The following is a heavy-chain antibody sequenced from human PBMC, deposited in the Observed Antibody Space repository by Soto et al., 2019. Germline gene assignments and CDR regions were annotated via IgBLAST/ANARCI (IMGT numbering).Heavy chain of an antibody. Sequence: GESRKISCKGSGYSFTSYWIGWVRQMPGKGLEWMGIIYPGDSDTRYSPSFQGQVTISADKSISTAYLQWSSLTASDTAMYYCARSEGGLARRAFMIYFYYGMDVWGQGTTVTVSS. V-gene: IGHV5-51*01. D-gene: IGHD3-22*01. J-gene: IGHJ6*02. CDR1: GYSFTSYW. CDR2: IYPGDSDT. CDR3: ARSEGGLARRAFMIYFYYGMDV.